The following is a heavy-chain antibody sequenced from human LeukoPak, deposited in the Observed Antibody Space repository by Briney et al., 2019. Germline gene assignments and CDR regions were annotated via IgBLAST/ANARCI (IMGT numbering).Heavy chain of an antibody. D-gene: IGHD7-27*01. V-gene: IGHV4-59*08. Sequence: SETLSLTCTVSGGSISSYYWSWIRQPPGKGLEWIGYIYYSGSTNYNPSLKSRVTISVDTSKNQFSLKLSSVTAADTAVYYCARHSYSNWGAGDYYYYMDVWGKGTTVTVSS. CDR2: IYYSGST. CDR1: GGSISSYY. CDR3: ARHSYSNWGAGDYYYYMDV. J-gene: IGHJ6*03.